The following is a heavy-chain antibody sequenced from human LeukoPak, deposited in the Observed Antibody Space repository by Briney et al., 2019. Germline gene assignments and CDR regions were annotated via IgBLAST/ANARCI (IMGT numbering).Heavy chain of an antibody. V-gene: IGHV3-30*02. CDR2: IRYDGSNE. J-gene: IGHJ4*02. Sequence: GGSLRLSCAASGFTFTSYGMRWVRQAAGKGLEWVAFIRYDGSNEYYADSVKGRFTISRDNSKNTLFLQMNSLRAEDTAVYYCAKDHGYSYGYPDYWGQGTLVTVSS. CDR3: AKDHGYSYGYPDY. D-gene: IGHD5-18*01. CDR1: GFTFTSYG.